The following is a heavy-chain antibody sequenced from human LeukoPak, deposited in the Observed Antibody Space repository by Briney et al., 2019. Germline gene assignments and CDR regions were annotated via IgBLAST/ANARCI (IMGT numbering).Heavy chain of an antibody. CDR1: GFTVSSSY. CDR3: ARDLEAANTYYFDY. J-gene: IGHJ4*02. D-gene: IGHD6-13*01. CDR2: ISSAGTT. V-gene: IGHV3-66*01. Sequence: HPGRSLRLSCAASGFTVSSSYMSWVRQAPGKGLEWVSIISSAGTTYYADSVKGRFTISRDNSKNTVYLQVNSLRDEDTAVYYCARDLEAANTYYFDYWGQGTMVTASS.